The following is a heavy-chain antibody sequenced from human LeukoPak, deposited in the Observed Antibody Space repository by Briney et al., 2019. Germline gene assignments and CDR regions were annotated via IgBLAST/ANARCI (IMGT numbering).Heavy chain of an antibody. V-gene: IGHV3-7*01. CDR3: AKVARDLITRVRGVNTRSWYYFDY. Sequence: PSETLSLTCAVSGGSISSSNWWSWVRQAPGKGLEWGANIKQDGSEKYYVDSVKGRFTISRDNSKNTLYLQMNSLRAEDTAVYYCAKVARDLITRVRGVNTRSWYYFDYWGQGTLVTVSS. D-gene: IGHD3-10*01. CDR2: IKQDGSEK. J-gene: IGHJ4*02. CDR1: GGSISSSNW.